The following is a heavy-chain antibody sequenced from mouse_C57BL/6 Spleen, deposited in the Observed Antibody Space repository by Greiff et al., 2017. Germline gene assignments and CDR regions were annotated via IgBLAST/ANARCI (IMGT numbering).Heavy chain of an antibody. CDR3: ASYDYDEAWFAY. V-gene: IGHV1-74*01. CDR1: GYTFTSYW. Sequence: QVQLQQPGAELVKPGASVKVSCKASGYTFTSYWMHWVKQRPGKGLEWIGRIHPSDSDPNYNQKFKGKATLTVDKSSSTAYMQLSSLTSEDSAVYYCASYDYDEAWFAYWGQGTLVTVSA. CDR2: IHPSDSDP. J-gene: IGHJ3*01. D-gene: IGHD2-4*01.